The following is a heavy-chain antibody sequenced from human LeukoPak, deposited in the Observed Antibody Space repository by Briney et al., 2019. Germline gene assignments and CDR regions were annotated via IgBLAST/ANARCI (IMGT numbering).Heavy chain of an antibody. V-gene: IGHV3-30*04. CDR3: ARTEWELPLWAHVPRATLGEIDY. CDR2: ISYDGCNK. CDR1: GFTFSSYA. D-gene: IGHD1-26*01. J-gene: IGHJ4*02. Sequence: SGGSLRLSCAASGFTFSSYAMHGVRQAPGKGLEWVAVISYDGCNKYYADSVKGRFTISRDNSKNTLYLQMNSLRAEDTAVYYCARTEWELPLWAHVPRATLGEIDYWGQGTLVTVSS.